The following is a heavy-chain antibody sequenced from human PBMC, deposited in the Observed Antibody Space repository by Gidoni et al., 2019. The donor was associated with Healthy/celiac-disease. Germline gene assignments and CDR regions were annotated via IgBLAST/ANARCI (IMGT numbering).Heavy chain of an antibody. CDR1: GFTFSNAW. CDR3: TTEYGDYNFLYYGMDV. V-gene: IGHV3-15*01. CDR2: IKSKTDGGTT. J-gene: IGHJ6*02. Sequence: EVQLVESGGGLVKPGGSLRLSCAASGFTFSNAWMSWVRQAPGKGLEWVGRIKSKTDGGTTDYAAPVKGRFTISRDDSKNTLYLQMNSLKTEDTAVYYCTTEYGDYNFLYYGMDVWGQGTTVTVSS. D-gene: IGHD4-17*01.